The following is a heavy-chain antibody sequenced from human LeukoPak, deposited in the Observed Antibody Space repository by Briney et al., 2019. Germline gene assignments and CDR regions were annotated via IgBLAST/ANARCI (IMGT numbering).Heavy chain of an antibody. D-gene: IGHD2-21*02. CDR2: ISGSGGST. CDR3: AKDSVSGGDTG. V-gene: IGHV3-23*01. CDR1: GFTFSNHG. Sequence: GGSLRLSCAASGFTFSNHGMSWVRQAPGKGLEWVSAISGSGGSTYYADSVKGRFTISRDNSKNTLYLQMNSLRAEDTAVYYCAKDSVSGGDTGWGQGTLVTVSS. J-gene: IGHJ1*01.